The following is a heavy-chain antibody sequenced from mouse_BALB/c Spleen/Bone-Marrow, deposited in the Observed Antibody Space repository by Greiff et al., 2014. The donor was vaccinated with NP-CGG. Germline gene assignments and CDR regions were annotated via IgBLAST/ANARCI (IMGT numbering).Heavy chain of an antibody. CDR2: ISDGGSYT. D-gene: IGHD2-3*01. J-gene: IGHJ4*01. V-gene: IGHV5-4*02. CDR3: ARGPHDDDMDY. Sequence: VQLKESGGGLVKPGGYLKLSCAASGFTFSDYYMYWVRQTPEKRLEWVATISDGGSYTYYPDSVKGRFTISRDNAKNNLYLQLSSLKSEDTAMYYCARGPHDDDMDYWGQGTSVTVSS. CDR1: GFTFSDYY.